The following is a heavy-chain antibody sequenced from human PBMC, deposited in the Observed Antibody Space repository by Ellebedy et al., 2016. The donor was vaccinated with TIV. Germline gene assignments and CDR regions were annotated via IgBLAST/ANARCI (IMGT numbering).Heavy chain of an antibody. J-gene: IGHJ4*02. CDR3: ARHGPRASGYSYGNIDY. V-gene: IGHV5-51*01. CDR2: IYPGDSDT. D-gene: IGHD5-18*01. Sequence: GGSLRLSCKGSGYSFTSYWIGWVRQMPGKGLEWMGIIYPGDSDTRYSPSFQGQVTISADKSISTAYLQWSSLKASDAAMYYCARHGPRASGYSYGNIDYWGQGTLVTVSS. CDR1: GYSFTSYW.